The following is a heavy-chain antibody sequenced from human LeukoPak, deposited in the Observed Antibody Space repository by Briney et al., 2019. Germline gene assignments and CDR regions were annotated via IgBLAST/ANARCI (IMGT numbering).Heavy chain of an antibody. CDR2: IRYDGSDK. CDR3: AKTPGGSSDY. CDR1: GFTFSRFG. Sequence: SGGSLRLSCAASGFTFSRFGMQWVRQAPGKGLEWVAFIRYDGSDKYYADFVKGRFTISRDNSKDTLYLQMNSLRAEDTAVYYCAKTPGGSSDYWGQGTLVTVSS. J-gene: IGHJ4*02. D-gene: IGHD2-15*01. V-gene: IGHV3-30*02.